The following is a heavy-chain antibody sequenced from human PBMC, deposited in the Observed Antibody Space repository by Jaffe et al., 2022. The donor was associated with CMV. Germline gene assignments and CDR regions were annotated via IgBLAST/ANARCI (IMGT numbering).Heavy chain of an antibody. CDR3: TREDLRHSGYDPFFDY. Sequence: EVQLVESGGGLVKPGRSLRLSCTASGFTFGDYAMSWFRQAPGKGLEWVGFIRSKAYGGTTEYAASVKGRFTISRDDSKSIAYLQMNSLKTEDTAVYYCTREDLRHSGYDPFFDYWGQGTLVTVSS. CDR1: GFTFGDYA. V-gene: IGHV3-49*05. D-gene: IGHD5-12*01. J-gene: IGHJ4*02. CDR2: IRSKAYGGTT.